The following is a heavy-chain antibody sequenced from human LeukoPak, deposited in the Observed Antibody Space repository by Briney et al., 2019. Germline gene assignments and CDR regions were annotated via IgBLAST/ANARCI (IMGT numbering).Heavy chain of an antibody. V-gene: IGHV4-61*05. Sequence: SETLSLTCTVSGGSISSSSYYWGWIRQPPGKGLEWIAYVYYTGSANYNPSLKSRVTISVDTSKKQFSLNLTSVTAADTAVYYCARPRIAATFDGFDIWGQGTMVTVSS. CDR3: ARPRIAATFDGFDI. CDR1: GGSISSSSYY. D-gene: IGHD6-13*01. J-gene: IGHJ3*02. CDR2: VYYTGSA.